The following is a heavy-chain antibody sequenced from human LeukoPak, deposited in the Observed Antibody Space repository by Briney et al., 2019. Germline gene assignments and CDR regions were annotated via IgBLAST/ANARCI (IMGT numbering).Heavy chain of an antibody. J-gene: IGHJ4*02. CDR3: AGGNLSGDHDF. V-gene: IGHV1-69*01. CDR2: IIPIFGTA. CDR1: GGTFRSYA. Sequence: SVKVSCKASGGTFRSYAISWVRQAPGQGLEWMGGIIPIFGTANYAQKFQGRVTITADESTSTAYMELSSLRSEDTAVYYCAGGNLSGDHDFWGQGTLVTVSS. D-gene: IGHD1-26*01.